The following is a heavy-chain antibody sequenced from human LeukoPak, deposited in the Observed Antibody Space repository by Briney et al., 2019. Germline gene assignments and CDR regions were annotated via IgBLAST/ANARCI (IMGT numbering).Heavy chain of an antibody. D-gene: IGHD6-19*01. J-gene: IGHJ4*02. V-gene: IGHV7-4-1*02. CDR2: INTKTGNP. Sequence: GASVKVSFKASGYTFTGHAMNWVRQAPGQGPEWMGYINTKTGNPTYAQGFTGRFVFSLDTSVSTAYLQISSLKPEDTGVYYCAKGGWVAVTGMDSWGQGTLVTVSS. CDR3: AKGGWVAVTGMDS. CDR1: GYTFTGHA.